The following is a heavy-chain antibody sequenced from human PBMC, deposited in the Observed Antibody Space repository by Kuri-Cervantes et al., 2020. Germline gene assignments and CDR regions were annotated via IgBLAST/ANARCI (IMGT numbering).Heavy chain of an antibody. V-gene: IGHV4-61*01. CDR2: IYYSGST. CDR3: ARGDASSYYYMDV. D-gene: IGHD6-6*01. CDR1: GGSVSSGSYY. Sequence: GSLRLSCTVSGGSVSSGSYYWSWIRQPPGKGLGWIGYIYYSGSTNYNPSLKSRVTISVDTSKNQFSLKLSSVTATDTAVYYCARGDASSYYYMDVWGKGTTVTVSS. J-gene: IGHJ6*03.